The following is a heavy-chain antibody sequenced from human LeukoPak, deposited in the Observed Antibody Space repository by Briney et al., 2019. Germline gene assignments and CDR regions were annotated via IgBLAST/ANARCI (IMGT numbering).Heavy chain of an antibody. D-gene: IGHD1-14*01. Sequence: ASVKVSCKASGYTFTSYGISWVRQAPGHGLEWMGWISAYNGNTNYAQKLQGKVTMTTDTSTSTAYMELRSLRSDDTAVYYCARIAESKPPTNWGQGTLVTVSS. CDR3: ARIAESKPPTN. CDR1: GYTFTSYG. V-gene: IGHV1-18*04. J-gene: IGHJ4*02. CDR2: ISAYNGNT.